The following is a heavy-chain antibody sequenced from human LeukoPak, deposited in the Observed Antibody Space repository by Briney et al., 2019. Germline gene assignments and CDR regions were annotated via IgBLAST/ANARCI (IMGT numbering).Heavy chain of an antibody. Sequence: PGGSLRLSCTVSGFTLSSYEMSWIRQAPGKGLEWVSSIDYSGGSSYYADSVKGRFTISRDNAKNSLYLQMNSLRAEDTALYYCAKDSTRGTTSTSDYWGQGTLVTVSS. V-gene: IGHV3-23*01. CDR3: AKDSTRGTTSTSDY. D-gene: IGHD2/OR15-2a*01. J-gene: IGHJ4*02. CDR1: GFTLSSYE. CDR2: IDYSGGSS.